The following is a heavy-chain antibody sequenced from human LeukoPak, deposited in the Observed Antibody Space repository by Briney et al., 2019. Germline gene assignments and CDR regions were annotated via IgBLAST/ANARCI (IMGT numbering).Heavy chain of an antibody. J-gene: IGHJ4*02. CDR1: GYSFTSYW. V-gene: IGHV5-51*01. D-gene: IGHD3-22*01. CDR3: ARLKQVYDSSGYEDY. Sequence: GESLKISCKGSGYSFTSYWIGWVRQMPGKGLEWMGIIYPGDSDTRYSPSFQGQVTISADKSISTAYLQWSSLKASDTTMYYCARLKQVYDSSGYEDYWGQGTLVTVSS. CDR2: IYPGDSDT.